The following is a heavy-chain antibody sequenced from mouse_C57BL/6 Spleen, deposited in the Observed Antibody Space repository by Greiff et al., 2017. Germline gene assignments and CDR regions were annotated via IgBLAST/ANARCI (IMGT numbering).Heavy chain of an antibody. Sequence: EVMLVESGGGLVKPGGSLKLSCAASGFTFSDYGMHWVRQAPEKGLEWVAYISSGSSTIYYADTVKGRFTISRDNAKNTLFLQMTSLRSEDTAMYYCARYYYGSSNVDYAMDYWGQGTSVTVSS. J-gene: IGHJ4*01. CDR2: ISSGSSTI. CDR1: GFTFSDYG. V-gene: IGHV5-17*01. CDR3: ARYYYGSSNVDYAMDY. D-gene: IGHD1-1*01.